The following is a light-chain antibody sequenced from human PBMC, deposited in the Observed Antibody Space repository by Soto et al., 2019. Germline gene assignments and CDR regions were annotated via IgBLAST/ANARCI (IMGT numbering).Light chain of an antibody. CDR3: QQYDNWPYT. CDR2: GAS. V-gene: IGKV3-15*01. CDR1: QSISRN. Sequence: EIVMTQSSDTMSVSPGERATLSCRASQSISRNLAWYQQKPGQAPRLLIYGASTRATGIPDRFSGSGSGTEFTLTISSLQSEEFAVYYCQQYDNWPYTFGQGTKLEIK. J-gene: IGKJ2*01.